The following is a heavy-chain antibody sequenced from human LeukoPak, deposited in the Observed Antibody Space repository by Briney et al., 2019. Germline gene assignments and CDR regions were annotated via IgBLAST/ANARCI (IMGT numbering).Heavy chain of an antibody. CDR3: ARDPDTAMVEPYYFDY. CDR1: GGTFSSYA. CDR2: IIPILGIA. V-gene: IGHV1-69*04. J-gene: IGHJ4*02. Sequence: SVKVSCKASGGTFSSYAISWVRQAPGQGLEWMGRIIPILGIANYAQKFQGRVTITADKSTSTAYMELSSLRSEDTAVYYCARDPDTAMVEPYYFDYWGQGTLVTVSS. D-gene: IGHD5-18*01.